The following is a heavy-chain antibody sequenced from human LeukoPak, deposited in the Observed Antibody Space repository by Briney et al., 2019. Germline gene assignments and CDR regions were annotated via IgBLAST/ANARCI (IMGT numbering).Heavy chain of an antibody. Sequence: PGRSLRLSCADSGFTFSSYGMHWVRQAPGKGLEWVALILYDGSNEYYADSVKGRFTISRDNSKNTLYLQMNSLRPEDTAVYYCAKDPSYGSGWGQGTLVTVSS. CDR3: AKDPSYGSG. CDR1: GFTFSSYG. CDR2: ILYDGSNE. J-gene: IGHJ4*02. D-gene: IGHD3-10*01. V-gene: IGHV3-30*18.